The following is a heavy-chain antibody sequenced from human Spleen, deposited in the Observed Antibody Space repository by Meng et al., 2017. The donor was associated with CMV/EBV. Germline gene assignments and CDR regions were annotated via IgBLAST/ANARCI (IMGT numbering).Heavy chain of an antibody. CDR3: AKDSGRPYCSGGSCYPDGMDV. CDR2: IRYDGSNK. CDR1: YG. Sequence: YGMHWVRQAPGKGLEWVAFIRYDGSNKYYADSVKGRFTISRDNSKNTLYLQMNSLRAEDTAVYYCAKDSGRPYCSGGSCYPDGMDVWGQGTTVTVSS. J-gene: IGHJ6*02. D-gene: IGHD2-15*01. V-gene: IGHV3-30*02.